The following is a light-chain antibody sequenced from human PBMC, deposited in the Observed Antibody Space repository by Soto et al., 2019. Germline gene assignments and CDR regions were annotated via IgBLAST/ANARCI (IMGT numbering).Light chain of an antibody. CDR2: GAS. Sequence: EIVLTQSPGTLSLSPGERATLSCRASQSVSSSYLAWYQQKPGQAPRLLIHGASSRATGIPDRFSGSGSGTDFTLTISRLEPEDSAVYYCQQHDSSPRTFGQGTKVDIK. J-gene: IGKJ1*01. CDR3: QQHDSSPRT. CDR1: QSVSSSY. V-gene: IGKV3-20*01.